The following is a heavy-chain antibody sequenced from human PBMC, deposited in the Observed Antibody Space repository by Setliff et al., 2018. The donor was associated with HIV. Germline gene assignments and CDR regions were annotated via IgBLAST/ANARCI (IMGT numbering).Heavy chain of an antibody. V-gene: IGHV1-24*01. Sequence: GASVKVSCKVSGYTLSELSMHWVGQAPGEGLEWMGGFDPEDGETIYAEKFQGRVTMTEDTATETAYMELSSLRSEDTAVYYCARIGRTPYYYYYMDVWGRETTVTVSS. J-gene: IGHJ6*03. CDR2: FDPEDGET. CDR1: GYTLSELS. CDR3: ARIGRTPYYYYYMDV. D-gene: IGHD2-15*01.